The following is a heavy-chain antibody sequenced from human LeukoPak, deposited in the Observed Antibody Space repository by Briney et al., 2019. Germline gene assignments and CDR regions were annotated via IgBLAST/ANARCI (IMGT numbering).Heavy chain of an antibody. Sequence: SETLSLTCTVSGGSISSSSYYWGWIRQPPGKGLEWIGSIYYSGSTYYNPSLKSRVTISVDTSKNQFSPKLSSVTAADTAVYYCARDRDFWSGYYHFDYWGQGTLVTVSS. CDR1: GGSISSSSYY. CDR2: IYYSGST. D-gene: IGHD3-3*01. CDR3: ARDRDFWSGYYHFDY. J-gene: IGHJ4*02. V-gene: IGHV4-39*07.